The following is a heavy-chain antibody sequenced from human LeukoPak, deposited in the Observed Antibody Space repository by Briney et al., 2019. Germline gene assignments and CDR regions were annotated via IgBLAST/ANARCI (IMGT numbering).Heavy chain of an antibody. CDR1: GFTFSSYS. J-gene: IGHJ4*02. CDR2: ISSSSSYI. D-gene: IGHD3-10*01. V-gene: IGHV3-21*01. CDR3: ARDALITMVRGVRGIFDY. Sequence: GGSLRLSCAASGFTFSSYSMNWVRQAPGKGLEWVSSISSSSSYIYYADSVKGRFTISRDNAKNSLYLQMNSLRAEDTAVYYCARDALITMVRGVRGIFDYWGQGTLVTVSS.